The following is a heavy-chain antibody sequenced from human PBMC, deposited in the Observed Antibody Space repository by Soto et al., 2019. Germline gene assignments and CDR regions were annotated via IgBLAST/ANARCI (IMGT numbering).Heavy chain of an antibody. CDR1: GGTFSSYA. D-gene: IGHD6-13*01. Sequence: ASVKVSCKASGGTFSSYAISWVRQAPGQGLEWMGWIIPISGGTNYAQKFQGWVTITRDTSISTAYMELSRLRSDDTAVYYCAREIWGEAAGRLYYYYYGMDVWGQGTTVTVSS. V-gene: IGHV1-2*04. J-gene: IGHJ6*02. CDR2: IIPISGGT. CDR3: AREIWGEAAGRLYYYYYGMDV.